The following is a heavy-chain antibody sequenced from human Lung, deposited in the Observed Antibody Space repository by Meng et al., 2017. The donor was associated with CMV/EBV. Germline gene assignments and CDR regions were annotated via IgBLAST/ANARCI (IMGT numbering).Heavy chain of an antibody. CDR1: GFTFSSYA. CDR3: AHGGGDC. V-gene: IGHV3-30-3*01. Sequence: QVRLVGVGGGLGQPGRSLRLSCAASGFTFSSYAMHWVRQAPGKGLEWVAVISYDGSNKYYADSVKGRFTISRDNSKNTLYLQMNSLRAEDTAVYYCAHGGGDCWGQGTLVTVSS. D-gene: IGHD2-15*01. CDR2: ISYDGSNK. J-gene: IGHJ4*02.